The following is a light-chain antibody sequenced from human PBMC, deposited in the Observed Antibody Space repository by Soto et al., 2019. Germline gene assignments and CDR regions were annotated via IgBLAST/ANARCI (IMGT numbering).Light chain of an antibody. CDR1: QRISTS. CDR2: AAT. V-gene: IGKV1-39*01. Sequence: DIQLTQSPSSLSASVGDRVTIACRASQRISTSLNWYKQKPGKAPKLMIYAATTLQSGVPSRFSGSGSGAEFTLTISSLQPEDSATYYCQQSYDTFYSFGQGTRVEIK. J-gene: IGKJ2*03. CDR3: QQSYDTFYS.